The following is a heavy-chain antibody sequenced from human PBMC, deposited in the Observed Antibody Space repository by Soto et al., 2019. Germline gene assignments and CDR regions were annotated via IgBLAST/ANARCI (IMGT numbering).Heavy chain of an antibody. CDR3: ARRKDSSRYFSGMYV. D-gene: IGHD6-13*01. CDR2: VHHTGTS. Sequence: QVALQQWGAGLLKPSQTLSLTCAVYGESFNDYFWTWIRQSPGGGLEWLAEVHHTGTSYYNPSLKSRLAVSIDTSRNQCSLNLTSLTAADTATYYCARRKDSSRYFSGMYVWGQGTTVVVSS. J-gene: IGHJ6*02. CDR1: GESFNDYF. V-gene: IGHV4-34*02.